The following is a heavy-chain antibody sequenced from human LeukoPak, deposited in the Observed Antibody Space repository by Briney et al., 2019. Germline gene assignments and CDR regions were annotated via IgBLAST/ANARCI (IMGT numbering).Heavy chain of an antibody. V-gene: IGHV3-23*01. J-gene: IGHJ4*02. D-gene: IGHD3-10*01. Sequence: GGSLRLSCAASGLTFSSYAMSWVRQAPGKGLEWVSAISGSGGSTYYADSVKGRFTISRDNSKNTLYLQMNSLRAEDAAVYYCAKRGSGTPNYWGQGTLVTVSS. CDR2: ISGSGGST. CDR3: AKRGSGTPNY. CDR1: GLTFSSYA.